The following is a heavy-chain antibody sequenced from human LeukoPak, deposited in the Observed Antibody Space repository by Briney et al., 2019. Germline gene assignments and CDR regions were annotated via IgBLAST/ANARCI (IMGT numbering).Heavy chain of an antibody. Sequence: GGSLRLSCAASGFTVSSNYMSWVRQAPGKGLEWVSVIYGGGSTYYADSVKGRFTISRDNSKNTVYLQMNSLRAEDTAVYYCAREGDYGDYFDSWGEGTLVTVSS. D-gene: IGHD4-17*01. J-gene: IGHJ4*02. CDR2: IYGGGST. V-gene: IGHV3-53*01. CDR3: AREGDYGDYFDS. CDR1: GFTVSSNY.